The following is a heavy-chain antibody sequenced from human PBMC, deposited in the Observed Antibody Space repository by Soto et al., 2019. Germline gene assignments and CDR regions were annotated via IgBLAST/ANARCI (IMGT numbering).Heavy chain of an antibody. J-gene: IGHJ6*02. CDR1: GGSISSGDYY. CDR2: IYYSGST. CDR3: ARAPCGGDCYYYYYYGMDV. D-gene: IGHD2-21*02. Sequence: SETLSLTCTVSGGSISSGDYYWSWIRQPPGKGLEWIGYIYYSGSTYYNPSLKSRVTISVDTSKNQFSLKLSSVTAADTAVYYCARAPCGGDCYYYYYYGMDVWGQGTTVTVSS. V-gene: IGHV4-30-4*01.